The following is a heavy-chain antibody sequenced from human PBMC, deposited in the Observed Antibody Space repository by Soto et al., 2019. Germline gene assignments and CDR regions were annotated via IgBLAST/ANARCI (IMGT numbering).Heavy chain of an antibody. CDR2: IGGGGHST. CDR3: AKADRSSNWPNYFDY. D-gene: IGHD6-13*01. J-gene: IGHJ4*02. Sequence: GGSLRLSCVASGFTFSSYAMNWVRQAPGKGLEWVSAIGGGGHSTYYADSVRGRFTISRDNSRNTLYLQMNSLRADDTAVYYCAKADRSSNWPNYFDYWGQGTLVTVSS. V-gene: IGHV3-23*01. CDR1: GFTFSSYA.